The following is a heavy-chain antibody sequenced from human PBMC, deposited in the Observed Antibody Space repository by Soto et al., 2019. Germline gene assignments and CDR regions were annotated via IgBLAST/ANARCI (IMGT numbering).Heavy chain of an antibody. CDR2: TYYRSKWYS. CDR3: ARYTSTWYLDY. V-gene: IGHV6-1*01. J-gene: IGHJ4*02. CDR1: GDSVSSNSAA. D-gene: IGHD6-13*01. Sequence: SQTLSLTCAISGDSVSSNSAAWNWIRQSPLRGLEWLGRTYYRSKWYSDFAVSVRGRITINADTSKNQFSLQLNSVTPEDTAVYYCARYTSTWYLDYWGQGTLVTVSS.